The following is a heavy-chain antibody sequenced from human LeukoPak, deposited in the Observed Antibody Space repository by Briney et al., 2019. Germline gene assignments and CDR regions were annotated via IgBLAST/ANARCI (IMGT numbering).Heavy chain of an antibody. D-gene: IGHD3-3*01. J-gene: IGHJ5*02. CDR3: AKDLTPYDPAPGWFDP. CDR1: GFTFSSYG. Sequence: PGGSLRLSCAASGFTFSSYGMHWVRQAPGKGLEWVAVISYDGSNKYYADSVKGRFTISRDNSKNTLYLQMNSLRAEDTAVYYCAKDLTPYDPAPGWFDPWGQGTLVTVSS. V-gene: IGHV3-30*18. CDR2: ISYDGSNK.